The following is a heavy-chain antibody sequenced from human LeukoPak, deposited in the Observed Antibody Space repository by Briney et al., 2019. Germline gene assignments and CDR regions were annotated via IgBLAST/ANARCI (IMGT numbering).Heavy chain of an antibody. D-gene: IGHD6-19*01. Sequence: PGGSLRLSCAASGFTFSSYSMNWVRRAPGKGLEWVSSISSSSSYIYYADSVKGRFTISRDNAKNSLYLQMNSLRAEDTAVYYCARGAVAGTGVKYWGQGTLVTVSS. CDR3: ARGAVAGTGVKY. CDR2: ISSSSSYI. CDR1: GFTFSSYS. J-gene: IGHJ4*02. V-gene: IGHV3-21*01.